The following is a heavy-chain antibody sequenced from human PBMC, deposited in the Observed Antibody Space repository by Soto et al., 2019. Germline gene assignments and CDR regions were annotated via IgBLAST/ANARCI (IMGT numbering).Heavy chain of an antibody. Sequence: QVHLVQSGAEVKAPGASVRISCATAGNIFKDYEIHWLRQAPGQRLEWMGWINGGNGNTGSPQRFQSRVTMSRDTSARTSYVELRSLSPEDTAVYYCATAISATTFDHWGQGTLVTVSP. CDR3: ATAISATTFDH. V-gene: IGHV1-3*01. CDR1: GNIFKDYE. J-gene: IGHJ4*02. CDR2: INGGNGNT.